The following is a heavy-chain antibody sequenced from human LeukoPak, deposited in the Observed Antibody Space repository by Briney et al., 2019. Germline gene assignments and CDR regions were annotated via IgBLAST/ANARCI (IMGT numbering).Heavy chain of an antibody. J-gene: IGHJ4*02. V-gene: IGHV3-74*01. CDR2: INSDGSST. D-gene: IGHD3-10*01. Sequence: GGSPRLSCAASGFTFSSYWMHWVRRAPGKGLVRVSRINSDGSSTSYADSVKGRFTISRDNAKNTLYLQMNSLKTEDTAVYYCTTDLKVRGVIIANWGQGTLVTVSS. CDR3: TTDLKVRGVIIAN. CDR1: GFTFSSYW.